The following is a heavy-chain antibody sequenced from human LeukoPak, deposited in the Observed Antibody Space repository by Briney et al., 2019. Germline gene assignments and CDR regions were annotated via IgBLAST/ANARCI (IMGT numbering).Heavy chain of an antibody. CDR3: ARLHYYDILTGYYHGYYFDY. D-gene: IGHD3-9*01. CDR1: GYSLTSYW. V-gene: IGHV5-51*01. CDR2: IYPGDSDT. Sequence: GESPKISCKGSGYSLTSYWIGWVRQMPGKGLEWMGIIYPGDSDTRYSPSFQGQVTISADKSISTAYLQWSSLKASDTAMYYCARLHYYDILTGYYHGYYFDYWGQGTLVTVSS. J-gene: IGHJ4*02.